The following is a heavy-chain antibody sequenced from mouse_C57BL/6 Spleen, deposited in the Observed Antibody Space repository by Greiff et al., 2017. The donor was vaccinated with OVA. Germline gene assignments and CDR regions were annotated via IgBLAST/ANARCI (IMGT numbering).Heavy chain of an antibody. D-gene: IGHD2-3*01. Sequence: VKLQESGAELVRPGTSVKVSCKASGYAFTNYLIEWVKQRPGQGLEWIGVINPGSGGTNYNEKFKGKATLTADKSSSTAYMQLSSLTSEDSAVYFCAREDDGYYVNWGQGTTLTVSS. CDR2: INPGSGGT. CDR1: GYAFTNYL. CDR3: AREDDGYYVN. V-gene: IGHV1-54*01. J-gene: IGHJ2*01.